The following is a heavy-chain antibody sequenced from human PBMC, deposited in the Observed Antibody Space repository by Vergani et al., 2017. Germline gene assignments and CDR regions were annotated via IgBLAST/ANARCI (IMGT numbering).Heavy chain of an antibody. D-gene: IGHD3-22*01. CDR3: ARENTYYDDSSGYYEY. V-gene: IGHV1-69*04. J-gene: IGHJ4*02. Sequence: QVQLVQSGAEVKKPGSSVKVSCKASGGTFSSYAISWVRQAPGQGLEWMGRIIPILGIANYAQKFQGRVTITADKSTSTAYMELSSLRSEDTAVYYCARENTYYDDSSGYYEYWGQGTLVTVSS. CDR1: GGTFSSYA. CDR2: IIPILGIA.